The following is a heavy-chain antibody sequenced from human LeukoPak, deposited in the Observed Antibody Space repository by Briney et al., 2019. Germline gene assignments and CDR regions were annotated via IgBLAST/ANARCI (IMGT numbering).Heavy chain of an antibody. CDR2: IIQDGSVT. V-gene: IGHV3-74*01. Sequence: GGFLRLSCVTSGVTFSNYYMHWVRQVPGEGLVWVSHIIQDGSVTSYADSVKGRFTISRDNAKNTVYLQLNNLSAEDTSVYYCATDDYRGLGYWGQGTLVTVSS. CDR3: ATDDYRGLGY. CDR1: GVTFSNYY. J-gene: IGHJ4*02. D-gene: IGHD3-16*01.